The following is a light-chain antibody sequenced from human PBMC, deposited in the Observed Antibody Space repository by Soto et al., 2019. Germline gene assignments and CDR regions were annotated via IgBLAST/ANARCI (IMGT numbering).Light chain of an antibody. CDR2: DGS. Sequence: QSALTQPASVSGSPGQSITISCTGTSCDVGSYNFVSWYQQLPGKAPKLMIYDGSKRPAGVSNRFSGSKSGNTASLTISGLQDEDEADYYCCSYAGSGSFVIATGTKLTVL. V-gene: IGLV2-23*03. J-gene: IGLJ1*01. CDR1: SCDVGSYNF. CDR3: CSYAGSGSFV.